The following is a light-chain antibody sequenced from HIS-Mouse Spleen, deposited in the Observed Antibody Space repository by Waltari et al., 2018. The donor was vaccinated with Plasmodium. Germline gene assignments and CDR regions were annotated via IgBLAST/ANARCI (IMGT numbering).Light chain of an antibody. CDR2: EGS. CDR3: CSYAGSSTYV. Sequence: QSARTQPASVSGSPGQSITIPCPATSIDVGSYTLVPWYQQHPGKAPKLMIYEGSKRPSGVSNRCSGSKSGNTASLTISGLQAEDEADYYCCSYAGSSTYVFGTGTKVTVL. J-gene: IGLJ1*01. V-gene: IGLV2-23*01. CDR1: SIDVGSYTL.